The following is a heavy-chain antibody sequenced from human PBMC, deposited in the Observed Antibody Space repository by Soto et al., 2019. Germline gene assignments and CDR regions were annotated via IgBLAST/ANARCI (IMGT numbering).Heavy chain of an antibody. Sequence: LRLSCSASGFTFDDYAMHWVRQAPGKGLEWVSGISWSSGSIGYADSVKGRFTISRDNAKNSLYLQMNSLRAEDTALYYCAKDTAPYYYDSSGPMDVWGQGTTVTVSS. CDR1: GFTFDDYA. CDR3: AKDTAPYYYDSSGPMDV. J-gene: IGHJ6*02. D-gene: IGHD3-22*01. CDR2: ISWSSGSI. V-gene: IGHV3-9*01.